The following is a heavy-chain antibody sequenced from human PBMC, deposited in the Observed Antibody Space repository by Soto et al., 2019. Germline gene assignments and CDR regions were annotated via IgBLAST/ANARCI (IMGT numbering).Heavy chain of an antibody. CDR3: AIDMAHYDFWGNNERALDD. CDR2: ISWNSDIR. CDR1: GSTFEDSV. J-gene: IGHJ6*02. D-gene: IGHD3-3*01. V-gene: IGHV3-9*01. Sequence: EEQLVESGGGLIQPGGSLRLPCVASGSTFEDSVMHWVRQAPGKGLEWVSGISWNSDIRAYADSVKGRFTISRDNAKNSVYLQMSSLRVEDTALYYCAIDMAHYDFWGNNERALDDWGQGTTVIVSS.